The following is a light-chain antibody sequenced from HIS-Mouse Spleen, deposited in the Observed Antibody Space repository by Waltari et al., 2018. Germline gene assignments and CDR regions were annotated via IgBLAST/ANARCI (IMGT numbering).Light chain of an antibody. CDR2: GAS. V-gene: IGKV3-15*01. CDR3: QQYNNWPPPIT. J-gene: IGKJ5*01. Sequence: SVSSNLAWYQQKPGQAPRLLIYGASTRATGIPARFSGSGSGTEFTLTISSMQSEDFAVYYCQQYNNWPPPITFGQGTRLEIK. CDR1: SVSSN.